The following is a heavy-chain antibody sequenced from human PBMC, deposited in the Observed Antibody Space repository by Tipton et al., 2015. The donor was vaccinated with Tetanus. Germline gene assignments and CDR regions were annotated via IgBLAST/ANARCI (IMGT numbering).Heavy chain of an antibody. V-gene: IGHV3-23*01. CDR2: ISASGGDT. CDR3: ARDYGGTTYYYYYGMDV. Sequence: SLRLSCAASGFTFSSYAMGWVRRAPGQGLEYVSAISASGGDTYYADSVKGRFTISRDNPKNTVFLQMNGLRVNDTAVYYCARDYGGTTYYYYYGMDVWGQGTTVTVSS. D-gene: IGHD4-23*01. J-gene: IGHJ6*02. CDR1: GFTFSSYA.